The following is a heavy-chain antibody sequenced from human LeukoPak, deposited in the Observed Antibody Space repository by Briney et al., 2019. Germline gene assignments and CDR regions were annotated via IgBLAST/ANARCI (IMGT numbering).Heavy chain of an antibody. J-gene: IGHJ6*02. V-gene: IGHV4-61*01. CDR2: IYTIGST. CDR1: GGSVSSGSYY. Sequence: SETLSLTCTVSGGSVSSGSYYWGWIRQPPGKGLEWIGYIYTIGSTNYNPSLKSRVTMSVDTSKNQFSLKLSSVTAADTAVYFCARGTLRVSYGMDVWGQGTTVTVSS. CDR3: ARGTLRVSYGMDV.